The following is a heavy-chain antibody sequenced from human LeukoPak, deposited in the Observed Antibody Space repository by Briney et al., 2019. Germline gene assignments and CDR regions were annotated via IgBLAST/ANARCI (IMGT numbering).Heavy chain of an antibody. CDR2: ISGSGGST. V-gene: IGHV3-23*01. CDR1: GFAFSTYA. J-gene: IGHJ4*02. D-gene: IGHD3-3*01. Sequence: PGGSLRLSCSASGFAFSTYAMSWVRQAPGKGLEWVSAISGSGGSTYYADSVKGRFTISRDNSKNTLYLQMNSLRAEDTAVYYCANIYDFWSGYLDYWGQGTLVTVSS. CDR3: ANIYDFWSGYLDY.